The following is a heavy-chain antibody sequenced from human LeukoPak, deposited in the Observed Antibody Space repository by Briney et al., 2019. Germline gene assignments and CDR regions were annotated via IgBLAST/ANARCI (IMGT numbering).Heavy chain of an antibody. J-gene: IGHJ6*02. Sequence: ASVKVSCKASGYTFTGYYMHWVRQTPGQGLERMGWINPNSGGTNYAQKFLGRVTMTRDTSISTAYMELSRLRSDDTAVYYCARVLNYYGMDVWGQGTTVTVSS. CDR1: GYTFTGYY. V-gene: IGHV1-2*02. CDR3: ARVLNYYGMDV. CDR2: INPNSGGT.